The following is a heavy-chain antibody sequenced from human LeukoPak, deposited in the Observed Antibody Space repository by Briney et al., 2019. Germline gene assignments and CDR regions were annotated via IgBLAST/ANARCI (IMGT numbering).Heavy chain of an antibody. Sequence: PSETLSLTCTVSGVTISSYYWSWIRQPPGKGLEWIGYIYYSGSTNYNPSLKSRVTISVDTSKNQFSLKLSSVTAADTAVYYCARGFYRPHYWGQGTLVSVSS. J-gene: IGHJ4*02. V-gene: IGHV4-59*01. CDR2: IYYSGST. CDR1: GVTISSYY. D-gene: IGHD4-11*01. CDR3: ARGFYRPHY.